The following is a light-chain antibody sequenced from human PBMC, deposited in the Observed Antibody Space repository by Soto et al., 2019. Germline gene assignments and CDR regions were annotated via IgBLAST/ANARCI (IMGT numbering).Light chain of an antibody. CDR1: QSISNW. V-gene: IGKV1-5*03. Sequence: DIQMTQSPSTLSASVGDRVTITCRASQSISNWLAWYQQKPGKAPKVLIYKASSLESGVPSRFSGSGSGTEFTLTISSLQPDDFATYYCQHYNSFSWTFGQGTKVEIK. CDR2: KAS. CDR3: QHYNSFSWT. J-gene: IGKJ1*01.